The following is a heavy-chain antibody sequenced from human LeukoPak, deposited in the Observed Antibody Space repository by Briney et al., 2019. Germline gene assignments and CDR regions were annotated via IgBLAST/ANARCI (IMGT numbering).Heavy chain of an antibody. CDR2: IQNDGSNE. D-gene: IGHD3-22*01. V-gene: IGHV3-30*04. Sequence: GGSLRLSCAASGFTFSSYAMHWVRQAPGKGLEWVAFIQNDGSNEHYSDSVNGRFTISRDNSRNTLYLQMGSLRPEDTAVYYCGRHDSSYSGNWGQGTLVTVSS. J-gene: IGHJ4*02. CDR3: GRHDSSYSGN. CDR1: GFTFSSYA.